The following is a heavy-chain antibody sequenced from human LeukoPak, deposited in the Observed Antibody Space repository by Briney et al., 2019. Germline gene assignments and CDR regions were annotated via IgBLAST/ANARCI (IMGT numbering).Heavy chain of an antibody. Sequence: AGGSLRLSCAASGFTVSSNYMSWVRQAPGKGLEWVSVIYSGGNTYYADSVKGRFTISRDNSKNTLYLQMNSLRAEDTAVYYCARAYGGYYFDYWGQGTLVTVSS. CDR1: GFTVSSNY. CDR3: ARAYGGYYFDY. D-gene: IGHD4/OR15-4a*01. J-gene: IGHJ4*02. V-gene: IGHV3-53*01. CDR2: IYSGGNT.